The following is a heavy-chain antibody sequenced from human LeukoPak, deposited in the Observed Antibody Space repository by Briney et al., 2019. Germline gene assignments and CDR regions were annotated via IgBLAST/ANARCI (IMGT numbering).Heavy chain of an antibody. CDR2: ISGDGGTT. J-gene: IGHJ4*02. CDR1: GFPFSDYA. CDR3: AKHLWRDLLWSGEGYYFGS. Sequence: PGRSLRLSCVASGFPFSDYAVTWVRQAPGKGPECVPVISGDGGTTYYADFVKGRFTISRDNSKNTLYLQMNSLRAEDTAVYYCAKHLWRDLLWSGEGYYFGSWGQGTLVTVSS. V-gene: IGHV3-23*01. D-gene: IGHD3-10*01.